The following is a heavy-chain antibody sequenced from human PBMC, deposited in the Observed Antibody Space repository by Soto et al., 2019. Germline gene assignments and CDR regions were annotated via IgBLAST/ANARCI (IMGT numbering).Heavy chain of an antibody. CDR2: ISAYNGNT. CDR1: GYTFSSYG. J-gene: IGHJ3*02. V-gene: IGHV1-18*01. CDR3: ARDLIPYYPRGESFDI. D-gene: IGHD3-16*01. Sequence: DSVKVSCKASGYTFSSYGISWVRQAPGQGLEWMGWISAYNGNTNYEQKFQGRVTMTTDTSTSTAYMELRSLRSDDTAVYYCARDLIPYYPRGESFDIWGQGTMVTVPS.